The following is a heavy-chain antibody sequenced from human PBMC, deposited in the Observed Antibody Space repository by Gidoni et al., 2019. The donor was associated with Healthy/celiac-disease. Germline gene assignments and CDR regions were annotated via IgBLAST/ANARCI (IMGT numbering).Heavy chain of an antibody. CDR2: IIPILGIA. J-gene: IGHJ4*02. D-gene: IGHD2-15*01. CDR3: AREPYGCSGGSCSPPYYFDY. Sequence: QVQLVQSGAEVKKPGSSVKVSCKASGGNFSSYTISWVRQAPGQGLEWMGRIIPILGIANYAQKFQGRVTITADKSTSTAYMELSSLRSEDTAVYYCAREPYGCSGGSCSPPYYFDYWGQGTLVTVSS. CDR1: GGNFSSYT. V-gene: IGHV1-69*08.